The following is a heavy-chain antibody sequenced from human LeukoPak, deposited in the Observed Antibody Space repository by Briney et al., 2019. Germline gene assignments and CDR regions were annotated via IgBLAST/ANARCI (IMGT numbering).Heavy chain of an antibody. CDR2: IYYSGST. V-gene: IGHV4-39*07. Sequence: ASETLSLTCTVSGGSISSSSYYWGWIRQPPGKGLEWIGSIYYSGSTYYNPSLKSRVTISVDTSKNQFSLKPSSVTAADTAVYYCARDSVVAVAGIDYWGQGTLVTVSS. CDR1: GGSISSSSYY. D-gene: IGHD6-19*01. CDR3: ARDSVVAVAGIDY. J-gene: IGHJ4*02.